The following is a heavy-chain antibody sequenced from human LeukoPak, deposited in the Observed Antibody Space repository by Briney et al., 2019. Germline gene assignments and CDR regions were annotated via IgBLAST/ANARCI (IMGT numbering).Heavy chain of an antibody. CDR3: AELPIPDYGAYLNPLDY. CDR1: GFTVSSNY. D-gene: IGHD4-17*01. J-gene: IGHJ4*02. V-gene: IGHV3-53*01. CDR2: IYSGGST. Sequence: PGGSLRLSCAASGFTVSSNYMSWVRQAPGKGLEWVSLIYSGGSTYYADSVKGRFAISRDNSKNTLYLQMNSLRDEDTAIYYCAELPIPDYGAYLNPLDYWGQGTLVTVSS.